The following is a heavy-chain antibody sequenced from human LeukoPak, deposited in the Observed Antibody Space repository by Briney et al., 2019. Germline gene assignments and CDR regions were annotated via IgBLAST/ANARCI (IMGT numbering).Heavy chain of an antibody. D-gene: IGHD1-26*01. CDR1: GAFIRNYN. CDR2: FVPCCNT. CDR3: AKEGAPPGPDFDD. V-gene: IGHV4-4*07. Sequence: SEPLSLTCGFSGAFIRNYNWSWRRMPGERGEGLRGSFVPCCNTNYNPSLKSQVTISVDTSKSPFSLQLNSVTAADTAVYYCAKEGAPPGPDFDDWGKGTLVIVSS. J-gene: IGHJ4*02.